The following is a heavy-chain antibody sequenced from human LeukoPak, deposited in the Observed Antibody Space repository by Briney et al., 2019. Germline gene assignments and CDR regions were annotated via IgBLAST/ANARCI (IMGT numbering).Heavy chain of an antibody. Sequence: GGSLRLSCAASGFTFSTYAMHWVRQAPGKGLEWVALISYDGSNKYYADSVKGRFTISRDNSKNTLYLQMNSLRPEDTAVYYCTSPLVYYYDSSGYYFNYYGMDVWGQGTTVTVSS. D-gene: IGHD3-22*01. J-gene: IGHJ6*02. CDR1: GFTFSTYA. CDR3: TSPLVYYYDSSGYYFNYYGMDV. CDR2: ISYDGSNK. V-gene: IGHV3-30-3*01.